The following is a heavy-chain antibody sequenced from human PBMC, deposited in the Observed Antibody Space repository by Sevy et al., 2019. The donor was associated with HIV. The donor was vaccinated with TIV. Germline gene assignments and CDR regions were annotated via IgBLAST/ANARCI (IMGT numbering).Heavy chain of an antibody. CDR1: GGSISSYY. CDR2: IYYSGST. J-gene: IGHJ6*02. CDR3: ARGYYGSGSYYYYYGMDV. Sequence: SETLSLTCTVSGGSISSYYWSWIRQSPGKGLEWIGYIYYSGSTNYNPSLKSRVTISVDTSKNQFSLKLSSVTAADTAVYYCARGYYGSGSYYYYYGMDVWGQGTTVTVSS. V-gene: IGHV4-59*01. D-gene: IGHD3-10*01.